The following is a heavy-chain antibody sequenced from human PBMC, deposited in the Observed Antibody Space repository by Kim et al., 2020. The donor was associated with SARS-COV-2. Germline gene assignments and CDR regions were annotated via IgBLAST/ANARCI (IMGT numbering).Heavy chain of an antibody. V-gene: IGHV3-23*03. CDR3: AKDIMVDSSGYYGSDY. J-gene: IGHJ4*02. CDR1: GFTFSSYA. Sequence: GGSLRLSCAASGFTFSSYAMSWVRQAPGKGLEWVSVIYSGGSSTYYADSVKGRFTISRDNSKNTLYLQMNSLRAEDTAVYYCAKDIMVDSSGYYGSDYWGQGTLVTVSS. D-gene: IGHD3-22*01. CDR2: IYSGGSST.